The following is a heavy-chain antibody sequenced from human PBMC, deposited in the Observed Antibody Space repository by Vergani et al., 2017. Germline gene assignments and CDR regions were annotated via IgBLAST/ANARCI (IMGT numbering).Heavy chain of an antibody. V-gene: IGHV4-59*01. CDR2: IYYSGST. D-gene: IGHD3-9*01. CDR3: ARAPYDILTGYYGHNWFDP. J-gene: IGHJ5*02. CDR1: GGSISSYY. Sequence: QVQLQESGPGLVKPSETLSLTCTVSGGSISSYYWSWIRQPPGKGLEWIGYIYYSGSTNYNPSLKSRVTISVDTSKNQFSLKLSSVTAAVTAVYYCARAPYDILTGYYGHNWFDPWGQGTLVTVSS.